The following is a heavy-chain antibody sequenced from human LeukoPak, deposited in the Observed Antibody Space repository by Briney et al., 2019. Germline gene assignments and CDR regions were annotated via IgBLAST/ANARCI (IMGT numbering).Heavy chain of an antibody. V-gene: IGHV2-5*02. CDR2: IYWDDDK. CDR3: AHRRGPPGDYGNSLFDY. Sequence: SGPTLVNPTQTLTLTCTFSGFSLSTSGVGVGWIRQPPGKALEWLALIYWDDDKRYSPSLKRKLTFTKDTSKNQVVLRMTNMDPVDTATYYRAHRRGPPGDYGNSLFDYWGQGTLVTVSS. J-gene: IGHJ4*02. D-gene: IGHD4-17*01. CDR1: GFSLSTSGVG.